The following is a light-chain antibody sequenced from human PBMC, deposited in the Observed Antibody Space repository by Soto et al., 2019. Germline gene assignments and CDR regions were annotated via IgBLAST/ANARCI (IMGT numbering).Light chain of an antibody. CDR2: DAS. CDR1: QSVSTS. V-gene: IGKV3-11*01. J-gene: IGKJ5*01. CDR3: HQRSNWPLT. Sequence: EIVLTQSPATLSLSPGERAALSCRASQSVSTSLAWYQQKPGQAPRLLIYDASNRATGTPARFSGSGSGTDFTLTISSLEPEDFAVYYCHQRSNWPLTFGQGKRLDI.